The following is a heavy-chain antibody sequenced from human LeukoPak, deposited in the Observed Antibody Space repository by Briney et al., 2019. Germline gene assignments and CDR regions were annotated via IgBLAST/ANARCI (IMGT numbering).Heavy chain of an antibody. CDR3: ARWATVTTNYGMDV. CDR1: GYTFTSYD. Sequence: ASVKVSCKASGYTFTSYDINWVRQATGQGLEWMGWMNPNSGNTGYAQKFQGRVTMTRNTSISTGYMELSSLRSEDTAVYYCARWATVTTNYGMDVWGQGTTVTVSS. V-gene: IGHV1-8*01. J-gene: IGHJ6*02. D-gene: IGHD4-17*01. CDR2: MNPNSGNT.